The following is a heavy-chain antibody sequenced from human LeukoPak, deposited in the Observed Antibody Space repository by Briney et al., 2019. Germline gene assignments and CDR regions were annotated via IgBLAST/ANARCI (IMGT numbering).Heavy chain of an antibody. Sequence: SETLSLTCTVSGGSISSYYWSWIRQPAGKGLEWIGRIYTSGSTNYNPSLKSRVTMSVDTPKNQFSLKLSSVTAADTAVYYCARDFRGYSYGPFDYWGQGTLVTVSS. CDR2: IYTSGST. D-gene: IGHD5-18*01. J-gene: IGHJ4*02. CDR3: ARDFRGYSYGPFDY. V-gene: IGHV4-4*07. CDR1: GGSISSYY.